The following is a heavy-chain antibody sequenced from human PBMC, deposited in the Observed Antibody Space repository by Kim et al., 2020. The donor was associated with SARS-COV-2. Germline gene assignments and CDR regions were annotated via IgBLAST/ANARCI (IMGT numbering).Heavy chain of an antibody. CDR3: ALGAEFPDAFDI. CDR1: GFTFSSYS. CDR2: ISSSSSYI. J-gene: IGHJ3*02. Sequence: GGSLRLSCAASGFTFSSYSMNWVRQAPGKGLEWVSSISSSSSYIYYANPVKGRFTISRDNAKNTLYLQMNSLRAEDTAVYYWALGAEFPDAFDIWGQGTMVTVSS. V-gene: IGHV3-21*01. D-gene: IGHD1-26*01.